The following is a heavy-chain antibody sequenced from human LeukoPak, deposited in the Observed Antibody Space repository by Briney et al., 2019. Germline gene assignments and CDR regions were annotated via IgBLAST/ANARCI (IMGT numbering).Heavy chain of an antibody. D-gene: IGHD3-9*01. CDR1: GYIFTSYW. V-gene: IGHV5-51*01. Sequence: NLGESLQISCQGSGYIFTSYWIGWVRQLPGKGLEWMGIIYPGDSDTRYSPSFQGQVTIPADKSISTAYLQWSSLKASDTAMYYCATLYFDRFDPWGQGTLVTVSS. CDR3: ATLYFDRFDP. J-gene: IGHJ5*02. CDR2: IYPGDSDT.